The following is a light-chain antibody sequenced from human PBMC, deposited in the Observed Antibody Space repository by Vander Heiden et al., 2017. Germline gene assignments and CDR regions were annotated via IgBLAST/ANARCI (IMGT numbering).Light chain of an antibody. J-gene: IGKJ1*01. Sequence: DIVLTQSPGTLSLSPGERATLPCRASQSISSTYLAWYQQKPGQAPRLLIYGASSRATGIPDRFSGSGSGTDFTLTISRLEPDDFAVFYCQQYSDSLRTFGQGTKVEIK. CDR3: QQYSDSLRT. CDR2: GAS. V-gene: IGKV3-20*01. CDR1: QSISSTY.